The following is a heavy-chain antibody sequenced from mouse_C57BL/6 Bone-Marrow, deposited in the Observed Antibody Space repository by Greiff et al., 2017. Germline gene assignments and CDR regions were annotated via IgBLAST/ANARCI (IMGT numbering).Heavy chain of an antibody. J-gene: IGHJ1*03. CDR2: GQGLEWIG. D-gene: IGHD1-1*01. V-gene: IGHV1-87*01. CDR3: SEDSAVYYCSIRPITTVVARYFDV. CDR1: YTFSRRVH. Sequence: VQLQQSGPELARPWASVKISCQAFYTFSRRVHFAIRDTNYWMQWVKQRPGQGLEWIGAIYPGNGDPSYNQKFKGKATLTAATSSSTAYMQLRSMTSEDSAVYYCSIRPITTVVARYFDVWGTGTTVTVSS.